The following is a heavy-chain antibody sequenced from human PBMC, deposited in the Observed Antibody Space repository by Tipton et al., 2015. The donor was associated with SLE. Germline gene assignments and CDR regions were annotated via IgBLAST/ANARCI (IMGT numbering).Heavy chain of an antibody. CDR1: GFTFSSYG. CDR2: IWYDGSNK. CDR3: ARVLFYYYYYMDV. V-gene: IGHV3-33*07. Sequence: SLRLSCAASGFTFSSYGMYWVRQAPGKGLEWVAVIWYDGSNKYYRDSVKGRFTISRDNSKNTLYLQMNSLRAEDTAVYYCARVLFYYYYYMDVWGKGTTVTVSS. J-gene: IGHJ6*03.